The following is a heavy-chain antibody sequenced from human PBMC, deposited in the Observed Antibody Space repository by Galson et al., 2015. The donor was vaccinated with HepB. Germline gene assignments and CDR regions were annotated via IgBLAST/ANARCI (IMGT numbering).Heavy chain of an antibody. V-gene: IGHV3-23*01. Sequence: SLRLSCPASGFTFSSYAMRWVRQAPGKGLEWVSAISGSGGSTYYADSVKGRFTISRDNSKNTLYLQMNSLRAEDTAVYYCAKEGFGVEQRLVLEATGLLFDYWGQGTLVTVSS. D-gene: IGHD6-13*01. CDR3: AKEGFGVEQRLVLEATGLLFDY. CDR1: GFTFSSYA. J-gene: IGHJ4*02. CDR2: ISGSGGST.